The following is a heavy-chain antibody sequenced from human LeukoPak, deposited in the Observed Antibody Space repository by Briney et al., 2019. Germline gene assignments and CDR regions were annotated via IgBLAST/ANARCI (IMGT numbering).Heavy chain of an antibody. J-gene: IGHJ5*02. CDR2: INHSGST. V-gene: IGHV4-34*01. CDR1: GGSFSGYY. CDR3: ARTAPVLRYFGWFGH. Sequence: SETLSLTCAVYGGSFSGYYWSWIRQPPGKGLEWIGEINHSGSTNYNPSLKSRVTISVDTSKNQFYLKLSSVTAADTAVYYCARTAPVLRYFGWFGHWGQGTLVTVSS. D-gene: IGHD3-9*01.